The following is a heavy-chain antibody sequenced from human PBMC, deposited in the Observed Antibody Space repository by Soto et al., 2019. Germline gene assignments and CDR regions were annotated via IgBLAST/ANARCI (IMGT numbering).Heavy chain of an antibody. CDR2: IDPSDSYT. V-gene: IGHV5-10-1*01. CDR1: GYSFTSYW. J-gene: IGHJ6*02. D-gene: IGHD6-13*01. Sequence: GESLKISCKGSGYSFTSYWINWVRQMPGKGLEWIGRIDPSDSYTNYSPSFQGHVTISADKSISTAYLQWSSLRASDTAMYYCARHPRIAAAGTVYYGMDVWGQGTTVTVSS. CDR3: ARHPRIAAAGTVYYGMDV.